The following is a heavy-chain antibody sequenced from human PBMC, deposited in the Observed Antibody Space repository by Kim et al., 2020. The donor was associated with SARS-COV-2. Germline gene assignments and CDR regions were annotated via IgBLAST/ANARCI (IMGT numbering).Heavy chain of an antibody. J-gene: IGHJ4*02. V-gene: IGHV3-7*03. CDR2: IKQDGSEK. D-gene: IGHD3-9*01. CDR3: ARDTPGYFDWLSSFDY. CDR1: GFTFSSYW. Sequence: GGSLRLSCAASGFTFSSYWMSWVRQAPGKGLEWVANIKQDGSEKYYVDSVKGRFTISRDNAKNSLYLQMNSLRAEDTAVYYCARDTPGYFDWLSSFDYWAREPWSPSPQ.